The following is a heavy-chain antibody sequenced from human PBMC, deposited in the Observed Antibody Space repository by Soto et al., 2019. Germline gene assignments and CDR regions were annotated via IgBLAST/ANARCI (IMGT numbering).Heavy chain of an antibody. CDR1: GYTFTNYD. Sequence: QVQLVQSGAEVKKPGASVKVSCKASGYTFTNYDIHWVRQATGQGLEWMGWMNPDSGNTGQSKQFQGGVTMTRDTSISTAYMEMSSLRSEDTAVYYCARGRFRRTWFDPWGQGTLVTVSS. V-gene: IGHV1-8*01. CDR3: ARGRFRRTWFDP. D-gene: IGHD3-16*01. J-gene: IGHJ5*02. CDR2: MNPDSGNT.